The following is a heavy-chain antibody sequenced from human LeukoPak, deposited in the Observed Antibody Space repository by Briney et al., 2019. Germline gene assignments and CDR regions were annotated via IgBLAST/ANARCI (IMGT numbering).Heavy chain of an antibody. CDR2: ISYGNT. V-gene: IGHV4-59*01. CDR3: ARDKAHSYGRYFDH. Sequence: PSETLSLTCTVSGGSISTYYWNWIRQTPGKGLEWIGHISYGNTDYNPSLKSRVTISVDTSKNQFSLKLTSVTAADTAVYYCARDKAHSYGRYFDHWGQGALVIVSS. CDR1: GGSISTYY. D-gene: IGHD5-18*01. J-gene: IGHJ4*02.